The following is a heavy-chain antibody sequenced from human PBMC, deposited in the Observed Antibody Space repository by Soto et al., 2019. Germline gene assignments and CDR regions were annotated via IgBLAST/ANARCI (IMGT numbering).Heavy chain of an antibody. CDR3: ARQSAVAGTPTGWYFDL. CDR2: IYYSGST. J-gene: IGHJ2*01. D-gene: IGHD6-19*01. CDR1: GGSISSINE. V-gene: IGHV4-39*01. Sequence: PSETVALTCTVSGGSISSINECRCVRPPPAKGLEWIGSIYYSGSTYYNPSLKSRVTISVDTSKNQFSLKLSSVTAADTAVYYCARQSAVAGTPTGWYFDLWGRGTLVTVSS.